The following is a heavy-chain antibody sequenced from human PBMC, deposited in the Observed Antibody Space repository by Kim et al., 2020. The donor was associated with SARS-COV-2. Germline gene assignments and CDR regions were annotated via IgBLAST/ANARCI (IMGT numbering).Heavy chain of an antibody. J-gene: IGHJ5*02. V-gene: IGHV3-30*15. CDR3: ARVGVGYHQGNGFDL. Sequence: DSVKGRVTISRENFKSTLYLRMSSLTPEETAVYHCARVGVGYHQGNGFDLWGQGTLVTVSS. D-gene: IGHD1-26*01.